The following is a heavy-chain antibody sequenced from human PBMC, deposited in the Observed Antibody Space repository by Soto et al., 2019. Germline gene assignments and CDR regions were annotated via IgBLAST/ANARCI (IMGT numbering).Heavy chain of an antibody. J-gene: IGHJ1*01. Sequence: EVQLVPSGGGLVQPGGSLKLSCAASGFTFSGSTVHWVRQASGEGLQWVGRIRSKANDYATTSIASVKGRFTISRDDSRNTAYLQMSDLKTEDTAVYYCTGGYCTGGTCYSGYFQHWGQGALVTVFS. CDR1: GFTFSGST. CDR2: IRSKANDYAT. CDR3: TGGYCTGGTCYSGYFQH. V-gene: IGHV3-73*02. D-gene: IGHD2-15*01.